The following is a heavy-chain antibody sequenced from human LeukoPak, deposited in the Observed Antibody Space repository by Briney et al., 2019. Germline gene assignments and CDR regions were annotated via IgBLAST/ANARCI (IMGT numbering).Heavy chain of an antibody. CDR3: AKDPLGSSGWYEGY. J-gene: IGHJ4*02. V-gene: IGHV3-30*02. Sequence: GGSLRLSCAASGFSFRDYGMHWVRQAPGKGLEWVAFIRYDGKNTFYADSVKGRFTISKDSSKKMLYLQMNSLRAEDTAVYYCAKDPLGSSGWYEGYWGQGTLVTVSS. CDR1: GFSFRDYG. CDR2: IRYDGKNT. D-gene: IGHD6-19*01.